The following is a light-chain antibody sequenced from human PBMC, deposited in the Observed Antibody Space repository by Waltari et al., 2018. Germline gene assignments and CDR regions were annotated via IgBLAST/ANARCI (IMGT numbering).Light chain of an antibody. CDR3: QQYHSTPYT. V-gene: IGKV4-1*01. J-gene: IGKJ2*01. CDR2: WAS. CDR1: QNVLYAFNNKNF. Sequence: DIVMTQSPESRAESLGGRATTNCTTSQNVLYAFNNKNFLSWYQQKPGQPPRLLIYWASTREAGVPDRFSGSGSGADFSLTISSLQTDDAAVYYCQQYHSTPYTFGPWTKLEI.